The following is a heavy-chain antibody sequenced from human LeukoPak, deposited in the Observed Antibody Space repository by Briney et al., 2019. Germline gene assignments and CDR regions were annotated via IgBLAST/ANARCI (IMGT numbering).Heavy chain of an antibody. J-gene: IGHJ4*02. CDR1: GFTLSSYA. Sequence: GGSLRLSCAASGFTLSSYAMSWVRQAPGKGLEWVSAISVSGNTYHADSVTGRFTISRDSSKNTLYLQMNRLRAEDAAVYYCAKAPVTTCSGAYCYPFDYWAREPWSPSPQ. CDR3: AKAPVTTCSGAYCYPFDY. CDR2: ISVSGNT. D-gene: IGHD2-21*01. V-gene: IGHV3-23*01.